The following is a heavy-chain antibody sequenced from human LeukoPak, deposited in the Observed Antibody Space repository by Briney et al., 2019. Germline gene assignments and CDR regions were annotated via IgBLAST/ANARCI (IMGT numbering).Heavy chain of an antibody. CDR2: ISSSGSTI. V-gene: IGHV3-11*01. J-gene: IGHJ3*02. Sequence: GGSLRLSCAASGFTFSDYYMSWIRQAPGKGLEWVSYISSSGSTIYYADSVKGRFTISRDNSKNTLYLQMNSLRAEDTAVYYCAKDYSSSWPETAFDIWGQGTMVTVSS. CDR3: AKDYSSSWPETAFDI. CDR1: GFTFSDYY. D-gene: IGHD6-13*01.